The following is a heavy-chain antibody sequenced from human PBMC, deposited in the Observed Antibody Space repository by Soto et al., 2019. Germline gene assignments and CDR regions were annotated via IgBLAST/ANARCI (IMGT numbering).Heavy chain of an antibody. CDR2: MNPNSGNT. J-gene: IGHJ4*02. V-gene: IGHV1-8*01. D-gene: IGHD3-3*01. CDR3: ARGHPLRFLEWLLSGGYFDY. CDR1: GYTFTSYD. Sequence: VASVKVSCKASGYTFTSYDINWVRQATGQGLEWMGWMNPNSGNTGYAQKFQGRVTMTRNTSISTAYMELSSLRSEDTAVYYCARGHPLRFLEWLLSGGYFDYWGQGTLVTVSS.